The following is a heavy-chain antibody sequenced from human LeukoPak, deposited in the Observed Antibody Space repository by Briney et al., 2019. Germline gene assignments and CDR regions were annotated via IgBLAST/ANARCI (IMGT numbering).Heavy chain of an antibody. CDR1: GGSITSDSSY. J-gene: IGHJ4*02. Sequence: PSETLSLTCAVSGGSITSDSSYWAWIRLPPGKGLEWIGSIRYSGSTYYNPSLKSRVTMSADTSKNQVSLKLTSVTAADTAVYYCARHAPSGYYLPNDYWGQGTLVTVSS. CDR3: ARHAPSGYYLPNDY. D-gene: IGHD3-22*01. CDR2: IRYSGST. V-gene: IGHV4-39*01.